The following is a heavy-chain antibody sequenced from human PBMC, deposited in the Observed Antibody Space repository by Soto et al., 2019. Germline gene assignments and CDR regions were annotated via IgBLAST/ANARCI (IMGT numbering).Heavy chain of an antibody. Sequence: ASVIMSLRWAVVGGNRDKNRWWSWVRQSPGKGLEWIGEVTRSGSTNYNPSLKSRVTISIDTSNKHLSLHLSSVTAADTAVYYCARQKVSRFYGEVDFFDYWGLGTLVTVSS. D-gene: IGHD4-17*01. CDR2: VTRSGST. CDR3: ARQKVSRFYGEVDFFDY. V-gene: IGHV4-4*02. CDR1: GGNRDKNRW. J-gene: IGHJ4*02.